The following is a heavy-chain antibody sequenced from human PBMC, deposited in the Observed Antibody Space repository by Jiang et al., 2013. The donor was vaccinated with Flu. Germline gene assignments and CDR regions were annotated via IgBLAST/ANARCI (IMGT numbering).Heavy chain of an antibody. J-gene: IGHJ4*02. CDR3: TTIPCTDGSCFSGYFEF. D-gene: IGHD2-8*02. V-gene: IGHV1-8*01. CDR2: MNPNSGAT. Sequence: EVKKPGASVKVSCKTLDTPSTLMISTGCDRAPGQGLEWMGWMNPNSGATGYAQKFQGRVTMTRNTFIGTAYMELSSLKSEDTAVYYCTTIPCTDGSCFSGYFEFWGQGTRVNVSS. CDR1: DTPSTLM.